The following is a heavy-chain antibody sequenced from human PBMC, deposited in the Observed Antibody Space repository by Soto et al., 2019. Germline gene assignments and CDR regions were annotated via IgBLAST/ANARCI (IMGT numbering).Heavy chain of an antibody. J-gene: IGHJ5*02. CDR3: ARTRGGNWFDP. CDR2: IYYSGST. V-gene: IGHV4-59*01. CDR1: GGSISSYY. Sequence: SETLSLTCTVSGGSISSYYWSWIRQPPGKGLEWIGYIYYSGSTNYNPSLKSRVTISVDTSKNQFSLKLSSVTAADTAVYYCARTRGGNWFDPWGQGTLVTVSS. D-gene: IGHD2-15*01.